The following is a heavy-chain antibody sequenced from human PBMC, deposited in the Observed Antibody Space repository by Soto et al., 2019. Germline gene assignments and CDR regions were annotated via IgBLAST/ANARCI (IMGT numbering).Heavy chain of an antibody. J-gene: IGHJ4*02. D-gene: IGHD3-3*01. CDR3: AKVGYDTYGYYLRSLDY. CDR1: GFPFSTNA. Sequence: GGPLRLSCSASGFPFSTNAMSWVRQAPGMGLEFVSLISGSGNTIYYADSVKGRFTISRDNSKNTVSLQMNSLRAEDTAVYYCAKVGYDTYGYYLRSLDYWGQGTPVTV. V-gene: IGHV3-23*01. CDR2: ISGSGNTI.